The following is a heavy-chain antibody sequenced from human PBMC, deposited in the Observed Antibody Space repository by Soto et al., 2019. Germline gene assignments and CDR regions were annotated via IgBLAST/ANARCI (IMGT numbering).Heavy chain of an antibody. D-gene: IGHD3-10*01. CDR2: ISANNGDT. Sequence: QAQLVQSGGEVRKPGASVKVSCKASGYTFTSHGISWVRQAPGHGLEWMAWISANNGDTNYAQKLQGRVTVTTDTSTSTAYMELRSLRSEDTAVYYCARMLRGSNIDYSHYMDVWGKGTTVTVSS. CDR3: ARMLRGSNIDYSHYMDV. CDR1: GYTFTSHG. V-gene: IGHV1-18*01. J-gene: IGHJ6*03.